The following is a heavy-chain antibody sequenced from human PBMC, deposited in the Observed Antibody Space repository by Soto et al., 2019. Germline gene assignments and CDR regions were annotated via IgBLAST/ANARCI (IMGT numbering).Heavy chain of an antibody. CDR1: GYTFTSYG. CDR2: ISAYNGNT. J-gene: IGHJ6*02. CDR3: ARGQCSSTSCYLAFYYYYYGMDV. Sequence: ASVKVSCKASGYTFTSYGISWVRQAPGQGLEWMGWISAYNGNTNYAQKLQGRVTMTTDTSTSTAYMELRSLRSDDTAVYYCARGQCSSTSCYLAFYYYYYGMDVWGQGTTVTVSS. D-gene: IGHD2-2*01. V-gene: IGHV1-18*04.